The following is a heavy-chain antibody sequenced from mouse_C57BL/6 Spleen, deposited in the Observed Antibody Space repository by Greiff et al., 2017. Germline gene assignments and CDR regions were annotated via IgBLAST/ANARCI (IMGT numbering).Heavy chain of an antibody. Sequence: QVHVKQSGPGLVQPSQSLSITCTVSGFSLTSYGVHWVRQSPGKGLEWLGVIWSGGSTDYNAAFISRLSISKDNSKCQVFFKMNSLQADETAIYYCARNADSNYDGYFDVWGKGTTLTVSS. J-gene: IGHJ1*03. D-gene: IGHD2-5*01. CDR2: IWSGGST. V-gene: IGHV2-2*01. CDR3: ARNADSNYDGYFDV. CDR1: GFSLTSYG.